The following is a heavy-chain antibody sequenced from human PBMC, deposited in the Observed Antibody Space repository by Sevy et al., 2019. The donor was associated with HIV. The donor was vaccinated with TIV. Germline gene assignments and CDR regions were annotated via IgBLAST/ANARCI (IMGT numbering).Heavy chain of an antibody. Sequence: GGSLRLSCAASGFTFSSYNMNWVRQAPGKGLEWVSSISSSSSSIYYADSVRGRFTISRDNAKNSLYLRMNSLRAEVMALYYCARVVAYCTGGTCFPGYYYGMDVWGQGTTVTVSS. J-gene: IGHJ6*02. CDR3: ARVVAYCTGGTCFPGYYYGMDV. V-gene: IGHV3-21*01. D-gene: IGHD2-15*01. CDR2: ISSSSSSI. CDR1: GFTFSSYN.